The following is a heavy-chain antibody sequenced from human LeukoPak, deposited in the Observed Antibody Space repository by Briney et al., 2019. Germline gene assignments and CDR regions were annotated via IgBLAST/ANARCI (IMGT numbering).Heavy chain of an antibody. V-gene: IGHV4-59*08. J-gene: IGHJ4*02. Sequence: SETLSLTCTVSGGSISSYYWTWIRQPPGKGLEWIGFIYYSGATKYNPSLESRVTMSLDTSNNQFSLRLYSVTAADTAVYYCARRVAVPGSYYFDYWSQGTLVTVSS. CDR1: GGSISSYY. D-gene: IGHD2-15*01. CDR3: ARRVAVPGSYYFDY. CDR2: IYYSGAT.